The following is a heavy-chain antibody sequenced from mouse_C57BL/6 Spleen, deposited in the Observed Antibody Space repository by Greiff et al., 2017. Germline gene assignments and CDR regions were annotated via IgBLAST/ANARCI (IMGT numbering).Heavy chain of an antibody. Sequence: VQLQQSGAELARPGASVKLSCKASGYTFTSYGISWVKQRTGQGLEWIGEIYPRSGNTYYNEKFKGKATLAADKSSSTAYMELRSLTAEDSAVYFCARMNYYSSSSWFAYWGQGTLVTVSA. D-gene: IGHD1-1*01. J-gene: IGHJ3*01. V-gene: IGHV1-81*01. CDR1: GYTFTSYG. CDR2: IYPRSGNT. CDR3: ARMNYYSSSSWFAY.